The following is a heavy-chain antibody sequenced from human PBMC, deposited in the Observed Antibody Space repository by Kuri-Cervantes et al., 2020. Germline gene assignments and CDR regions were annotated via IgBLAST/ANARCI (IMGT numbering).Heavy chain of an antibody. CDR2: IYYSGST. D-gene: IGHD4-17*01. V-gene: IGHV4-59*12. CDR1: GGSISSYY. CDR3: ARGDPPSAYGDYLSRPDY. J-gene: IGHJ4*02. Sequence: GSLRLSCTVSGGSISSYYWSWIRQPPGKGLEWIGYIYYSGSTNYNPSLKSRVTISVDTSKNQFSLKLTSVTAADTAVYYCARGDPPSAYGDYLSRPDYWGQGTRVTVSS.